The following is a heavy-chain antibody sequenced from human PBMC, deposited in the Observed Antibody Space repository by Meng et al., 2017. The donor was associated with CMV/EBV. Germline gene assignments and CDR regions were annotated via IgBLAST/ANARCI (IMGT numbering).Heavy chain of an antibody. D-gene: IGHD6-6*01. V-gene: IGHV1-2*02. J-gene: IGHJ4*02. CDR1: GYTFTGYY. CDR2: INPNSGGT. Sequence: GGSLRLSCKASGYTFTGYYMHWVRQAPGQGLEWMGWINPNSGGTNYAQKFQGRVTMTRDTSISTAYMELSRLRSDDTAVYYCARENWRRSSSSPDYWGQGTLVTVSS. CDR3: ARENWRRSSSSPDY.